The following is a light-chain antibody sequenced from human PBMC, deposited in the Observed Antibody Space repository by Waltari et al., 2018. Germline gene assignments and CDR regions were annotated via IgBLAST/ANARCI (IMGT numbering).Light chain of an antibody. CDR3: QQRSNWPPIT. V-gene: IGKV3-11*01. J-gene: IGKJ5*01. CDR1: QSVRSY. CDR2: DAT. Sequence: EIVLTQSPATLSLSPGERATLSCRASQSVRSYLAWYQQKPGQAPRLRIYDATNRATGIPARFSGSGSGTDFTLTISSLEPEDFAVYYCQQRSNWPPITFGQGTRLEIK.